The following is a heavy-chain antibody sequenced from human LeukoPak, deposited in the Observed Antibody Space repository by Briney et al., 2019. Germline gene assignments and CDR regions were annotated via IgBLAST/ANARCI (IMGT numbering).Heavy chain of an antibody. J-gene: IGHJ4*02. CDR1: GGSFSGYY. Sequence: SETLSLTCAVYGGSFSGYYWSWIRQHPGKGLEWIGYIYYSGSTYYNPSLKSRVTISVDASKNQFSLKLSSVTAADTAVYYCARLQVAGSSPIDYWGQGTLVTVSS. V-gene: IGHV4-31*11. CDR2: IYYSGST. CDR3: ARLQVAGSSPIDY. D-gene: IGHD6-19*01.